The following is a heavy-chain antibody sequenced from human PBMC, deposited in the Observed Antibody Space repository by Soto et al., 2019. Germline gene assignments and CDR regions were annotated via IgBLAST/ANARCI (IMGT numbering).Heavy chain of an antibody. CDR1: GFTFSNAW. CDR2: IKSKTDGGTT. Sequence: PGGSLRLSCAASGFTFSNAWMNWVRQAPGKGLEWVGRIKSKTDGGTTDYAAPVKGRFTISRDDSKNTLYLQMNSLKTEDTAVYYFTTETEPIYGAPPPYYYYGMDVWGQGTTVTVSS. CDR3: TTETEPIYGAPPPYYYYGMDV. V-gene: IGHV3-15*07. D-gene: IGHD4-17*01. J-gene: IGHJ6*02.